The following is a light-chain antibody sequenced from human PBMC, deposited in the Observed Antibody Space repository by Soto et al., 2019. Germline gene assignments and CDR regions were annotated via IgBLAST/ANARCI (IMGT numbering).Light chain of an antibody. J-gene: IGLJ2*01. CDR1: SSDVGGYNY. V-gene: IGLV2-14*01. CDR3: SSYTSSSTHVV. CDR2: DVS. Sequence: QSALTQPASVSGSPGQSITISCTGTSSDVGGYNYVSWYQQHPGKAPKLMSYDVSNRPSGVSNRFSGSKSGNTASLTISGLQAEDEAEYYCSSYTSSSTHVVFGGGTKLTVL.